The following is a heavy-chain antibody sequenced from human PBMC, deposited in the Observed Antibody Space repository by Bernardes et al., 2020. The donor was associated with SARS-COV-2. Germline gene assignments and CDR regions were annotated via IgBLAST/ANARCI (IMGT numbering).Heavy chain of an antibody. CDR3: ATWAATYFYDTGGYYRFDY. CDR1: GYSLTELS. CDR2: FDPEAGER. V-gene: IGHV1-24*01. J-gene: IGHJ4*02. D-gene: IGHD3-22*01. Sequence: ASVKVSCQVSGYSLTELSLHWVRQAPGRGLEWMGGFDPEAGERIYAQKFQGRVTMTEDTSTDTAYMELGSLGSEDTAVYYCATWAATYFYDTGGYYRFDYWGQGTPVTVSS.